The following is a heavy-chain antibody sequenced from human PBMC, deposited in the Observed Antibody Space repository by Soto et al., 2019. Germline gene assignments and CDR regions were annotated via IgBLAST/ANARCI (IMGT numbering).Heavy chain of an antibody. CDR1: GGSISSYY. D-gene: IGHD5-18*01. Sequence: PSETLSLTCTVSGGSISSYYWSWIRQPPGKGLEWIGYIYYSGSTIYNPSLKSRVTISVDTSKNQFSLKLSSVTAADTAVYYCARALYSYGPKFDPWGQGTLVTVSS. CDR2: IYYSGST. V-gene: IGHV4-59*01. J-gene: IGHJ5*02. CDR3: ARALYSYGPKFDP.